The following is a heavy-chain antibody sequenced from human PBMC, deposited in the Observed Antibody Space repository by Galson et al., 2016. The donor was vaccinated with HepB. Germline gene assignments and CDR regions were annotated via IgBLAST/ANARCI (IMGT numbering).Heavy chain of an antibody. D-gene: IGHD1-1*01. CDR1: GFTFSTYV. V-gene: IGHV3-30-3*01. J-gene: IGHJ4*02. CDR3: ATSYGYNYSRYFDY. Sequence: SLRLSCAASGFTFSTYVLHWVRQAPGKGLEWLAVISYDGNNKYYADSVKGRFTISRDNSKNTLYLQMNSLRAEDTAVNYCATSYGYNYSRYFDYWGQGTLVTVSS. CDR2: ISYDGNNK.